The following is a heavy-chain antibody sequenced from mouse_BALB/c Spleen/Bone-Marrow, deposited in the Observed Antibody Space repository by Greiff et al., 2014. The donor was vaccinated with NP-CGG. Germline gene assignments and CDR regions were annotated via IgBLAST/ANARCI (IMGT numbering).Heavy chain of an antibody. CDR2: IYPSDSYT. V-gene: IGHV1-69*02. D-gene: IGHD1-1*01. Sequence: QVQLQQSGAELVRPGASVKLSCKASGYTFTSYWINWVKQRPGQGLEWIGNIYPSDSYTNYNQKFKDKATLTVDKSSSTAYMQLSSPTSEDSAVYYGTRVRGYGSRAWFAYWGQGTLVTVSA. J-gene: IGHJ3*01. CDR1: GYTFTSYW. CDR3: TRVRGYGSRAWFAY.